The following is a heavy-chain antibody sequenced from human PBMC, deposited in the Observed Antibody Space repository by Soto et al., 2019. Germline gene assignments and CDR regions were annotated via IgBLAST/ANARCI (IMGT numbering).Heavy chain of an antibody. D-gene: IGHD1-26*01. V-gene: IGHV1-18*01. CDR3: ARDRGSYALDY. CDR1: GYTFTSYG. J-gene: IGHJ4*02. Sequence: QVQLVQSGAEVKKPGASVKVSCKASGYTFTSYGIIWVRQAPGQGLEWMGWISADNGNTNYAQKLQGRVTMTTDTPTSTAAMELRSLRSDDTAVYYCARDRGSYALDYWGQGTLVTVSS. CDR2: ISADNGNT.